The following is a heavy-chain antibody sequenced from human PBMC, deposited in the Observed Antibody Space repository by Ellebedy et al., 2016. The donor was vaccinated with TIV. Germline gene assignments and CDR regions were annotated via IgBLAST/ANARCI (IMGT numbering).Heavy chain of an antibody. J-gene: IGHJ4*02. V-gene: IGHV4-34*01. D-gene: IGHD2-2*01. Sequence: SETLSLTXAVYNESFNSYYWSWIRQAPGRGLEWVGEMNHRGSTKYNPSPESRVIISLDTAKNQFSLRLSSATAADTAMYYCAFIAVIPAGVSDYWGQGTLVTVSS. CDR1: NESFNSYY. CDR3: AFIAVIPAGVSDY. CDR2: MNHRGST.